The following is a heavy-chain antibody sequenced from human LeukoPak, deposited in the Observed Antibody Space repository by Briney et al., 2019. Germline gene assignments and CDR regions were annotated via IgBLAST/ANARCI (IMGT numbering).Heavy chain of an antibody. CDR3: ARSLSSRFSGPRRPYYFDS. CDR1: GFTFSSYA. V-gene: IGHV3-23*01. J-gene: IGHJ4*02. CDR2: FSGSFIGT. Sequence: GGSLRLSCAASGFTFSSYAMSWVRQAPGKGLEWVSTFSGSFIGTYYADSVKGRFTISRDNSKNTLYLQMNSLRAEDTAVYYCARSLSSRFSGPRRPYYFDSWGQGTLVTVSS. D-gene: IGHD3-16*02.